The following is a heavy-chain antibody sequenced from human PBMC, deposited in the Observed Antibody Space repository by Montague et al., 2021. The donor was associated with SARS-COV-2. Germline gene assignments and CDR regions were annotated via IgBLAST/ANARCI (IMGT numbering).Heavy chain of an antibody. CDR2: IYSSGTT. V-gene: IGHV4-59*01. CDR3: ARFDYYFDY. D-gene: IGHD3-3*01. Sequence: SKTLSLTCTVSGGSISNYYWSWIRQPPGKGLEWIGDIYSSGTTNYNPSLQSRGTILLDTSKKQFSLRLNSVSAADTAVYYCARFDYYFDYWGQGTLVTVSS. CDR1: GGSISNYY. J-gene: IGHJ4*02.